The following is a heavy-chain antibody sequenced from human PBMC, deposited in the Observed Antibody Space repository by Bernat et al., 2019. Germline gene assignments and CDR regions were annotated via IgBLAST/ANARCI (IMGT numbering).Heavy chain of an antibody. Sequence: EVRLVESGGGLVEPGRSLRLSCRASGFTFGDYPMSWFRQAPGKGLELVGYIRTHGYGATTGFAESVKGRFAISRDDSNSSAYLQMDSLKTEDTAVYYCSRAVRLSGDSFDLWGQGTLVTVSS. V-gene: IGHV3-49*03. CDR3: SRAVRLSGDSFDL. CDR2: IRTHGYGATT. D-gene: IGHD3-10*02. J-gene: IGHJ5*02. CDR1: GFTFGDYP.